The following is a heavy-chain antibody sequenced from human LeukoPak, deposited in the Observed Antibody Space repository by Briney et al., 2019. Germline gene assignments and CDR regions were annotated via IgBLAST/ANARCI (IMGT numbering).Heavy chain of an antibody. J-gene: IGHJ6*03. CDR3: ARDKYLHYYYMDV. D-gene: IGHD2-2*01. Sequence: ASVKVSCKASGYTFTGYYMHWVRQAPGRGLEWMGWINPNSGGTNYAQKFQGRVTMTRDTSISTAYMELSRLRSDDTAAYYCARDKYLHYYYMDVWGKGTTVTVSS. CDR2: INPNSGGT. CDR1: GYTFTGYY. V-gene: IGHV1-2*02.